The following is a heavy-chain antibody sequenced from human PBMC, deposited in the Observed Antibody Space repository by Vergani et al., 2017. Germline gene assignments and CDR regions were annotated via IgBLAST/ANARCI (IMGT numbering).Heavy chain of an antibody. CDR2: IYTSGST. CDR3: ARDIRDRDSSSWLRSTQYYYYSYMDV. CDR1: GCSISSYY. Sequence: QVQLQESGPGLVKPSETLSLTCTVSGCSISSYYWSWIRQPAGKGLEWIGRIYTSGSTNYNPSLKRRVTMSVDTSKNQFSLKLSSVTAADTAVYYCARDIRDRDSSSWLRSTQYYYYSYMDVWGKGTTVTVSS. D-gene: IGHD6-13*01. V-gene: IGHV4-4*07. J-gene: IGHJ6*03.